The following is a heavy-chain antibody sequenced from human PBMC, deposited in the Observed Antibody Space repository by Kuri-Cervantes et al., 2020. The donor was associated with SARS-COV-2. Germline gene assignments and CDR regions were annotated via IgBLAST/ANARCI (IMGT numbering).Heavy chain of an antibody. V-gene: IGHV3-23*01. Sequence: GESLKISCTASGFTFSSYAMSWVRQAPGKGLEWVSTVSGSGVSTYYADSVKGRFTISRDNSASTMFLQMNSLRAEDTALYFCAKDFISASYFGSGSPDYWGQGTLVTVSS. D-gene: IGHD3-10*01. CDR3: AKDFISASYFGSGSPDY. CDR1: GFTFSSYA. J-gene: IGHJ4*02. CDR2: VSGSGVST.